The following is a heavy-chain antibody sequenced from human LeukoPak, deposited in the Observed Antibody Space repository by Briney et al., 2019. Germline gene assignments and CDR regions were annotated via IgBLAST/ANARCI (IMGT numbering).Heavy chain of an antibody. CDR3: ARAPSSGYYADGAFDI. Sequence: SETLSLTCTVSGGSISSHYWSWIRQPPGKGLEWIGYIYYSGSTNYNPSLKSRVTISVDTSKNQFSLKLSSVTAADTAVYYCARAPSSGYYADGAFDIWGQGTMVTVSS. V-gene: IGHV4-59*11. CDR2: IYYSGST. CDR1: GGSISSHY. D-gene: IGHD3-22*01. J-gene: IGHJ3*02.